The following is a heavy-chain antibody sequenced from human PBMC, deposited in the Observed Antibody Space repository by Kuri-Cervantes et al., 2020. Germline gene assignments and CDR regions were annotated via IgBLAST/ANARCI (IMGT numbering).Heavy chain of an antibody. V-gene: IGHV3-7*01. CDR1: GFTFSSYS. Sequence: GGSLRLSCAASGFTFSSYSMNWVRQAPGKGLDWVANIKQDGSEKYYVDSVKGRFTISRDNAKNSLYLQMNSLRAEDTAVYYCARDSSSWYYYYYYMDVWGKGTTVTVSS. J-gene: IGHJ6*03. CDR2: IKQDGSEK. CDR3: ARDSSSWYYYYYYMDV. D-gene: IGHD6-13*01.